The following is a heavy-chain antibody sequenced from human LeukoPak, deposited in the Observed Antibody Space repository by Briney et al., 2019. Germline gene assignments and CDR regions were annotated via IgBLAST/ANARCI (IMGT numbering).Heavy chain of an antibody. CDR2: INRSGST. CDR3: ARGSLRYFDWSPAWYFDL. J-gene: IGHJ2*01. Sequence: SETLSLTCAVYGGSFSGYYWSWIRQPPGKGLEWIGEINRSGSTNYNPSLKSRVTISVDTSKNQFSLKLSSVTAADTAVYYCARGSLRYFDWSPAWYFDLWGRGTLVTVSS. D-gene: IGHD3-9*01. V-gene: IGHV4-34*01. CDR1: GGSFSGYY.